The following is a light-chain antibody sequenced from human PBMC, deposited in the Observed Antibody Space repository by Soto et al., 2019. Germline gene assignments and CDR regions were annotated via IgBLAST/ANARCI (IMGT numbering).Light chain of an antibody. CDR3: QQFGSSLLT. J-gene: IGKJ4*01. CDR2: GAS. Sequence: EIVSTQSPGTRSLSPGERATLSCRASQSVSISYLAWYQQKPGQAPRLLIHGASSRPTGIPDRFSGSGSGTDFTLTISRLEPEDFEVYYCQQFGSSLLTFGGGTKVDIK. CDR1: QSVSISY. V-gene: IGKV3-20*01.